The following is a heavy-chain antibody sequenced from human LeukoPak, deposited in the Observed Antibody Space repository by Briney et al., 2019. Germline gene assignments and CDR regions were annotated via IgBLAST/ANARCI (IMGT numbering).Heavy chain of an antibody. CDR2: IIPIFGTA. Sequence: SVKVSCKASGGTFSSYAISWVRQAPRQGLEWMGGIIPIFGTANYAQKFQGRVTITTDESTSTAYMELSSLRSEDTAVYYCARGGGYCSSTSCDPTRRYFDLWGRGTLVTVSS. V-gene: IGHV1-69*05. CDR3: ARGGGYCSSTSCDPTRRYFDL. D-gene: IGHD2-2*01. CDR1: GGTFSSYA. J-gene: IGHJ2*01.